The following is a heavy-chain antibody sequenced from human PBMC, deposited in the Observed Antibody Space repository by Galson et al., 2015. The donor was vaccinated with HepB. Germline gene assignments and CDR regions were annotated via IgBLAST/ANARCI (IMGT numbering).Heavy chain of an antibody. CDR3: ARVHSGIYYGDAVDI. CDR1: GFTFSSYA. J-gene: IGHJ3*02. Sequence: SLRLSCAASGFTFSSYAMSWVRQAPGKGLEWVANIKEDGSEKYYVDSVKARFTSSRDNAKNSLYLQMNSLRAENTAVYYCARVHSGIYYGDAVDILGQGTMVTVSS. CDR2: IKEDGSEK. V-gene: IGHV3-7*03. D-gene: IGHD1-26*01.